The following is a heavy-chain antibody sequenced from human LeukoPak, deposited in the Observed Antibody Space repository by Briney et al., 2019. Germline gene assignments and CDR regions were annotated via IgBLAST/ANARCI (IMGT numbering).Heavy chain of an antibody. J-gene: IGHJ4*02. D-gene: IGHD6-13*01. CDR2: IQYDGSNQ. CDR1: GFTFSSYG. V-gene: IGHV3-30*02. Sequence: GGSLRLSCAASGFTFSSYGMHWVRQAPGKGLEWVAYIQYDGSNQQYADSVKGRFIISRDRSKNIPYLQMNSLRAEDTAVYYCARDNWQQLGDWGQGTLVTVSS. CDR3: ARDNWQQLGD.